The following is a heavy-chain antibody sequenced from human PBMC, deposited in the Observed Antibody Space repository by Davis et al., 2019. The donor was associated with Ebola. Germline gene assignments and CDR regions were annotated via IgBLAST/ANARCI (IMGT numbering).Heavy chain of an antibody. CDR2: IYYIGTT. V-gene: IGHV4-30-4*08. CDR3: ARNSTTSGWFDP. CDR1: GVSISNGNYY. Sequence: PSETLSLTCTVSGVSISNGNYYWSWIRQAPGKGLEWIGHIYYIGTTHYNPSLKSRLTMSIDTSNNQFYLDLTSVTAADTAVYYCARNSTTSGWFDPWGQGTLVTVSS. J-gene: IGHJ5*02. D-gene: IGHD2/OR15-2a*01.